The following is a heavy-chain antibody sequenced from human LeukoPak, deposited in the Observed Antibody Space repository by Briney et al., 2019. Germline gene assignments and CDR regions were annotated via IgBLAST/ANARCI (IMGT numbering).Heavy chain of an antibody. Sequence: GASVKVSFKSAVHTFTIYGIGWVRQAPGQGLEWMGWISAYNGNTNYAQKLQGRVTMTTDTSTSTASMELRSLRSDDTAVYYCARDKSSDYSFDPWGQGTLVTVSS. CDR3: ARDKSSDYSFDP. CDR2: ISAYNGNT. CDR1: VHTFTIYG. J-gene: IGHJ5*02. V-gene: IGHV1-18*01. D-gene: IGHD5-12*01.